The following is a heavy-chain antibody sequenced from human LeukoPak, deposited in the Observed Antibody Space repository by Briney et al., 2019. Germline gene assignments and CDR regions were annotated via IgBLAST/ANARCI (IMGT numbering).Heavy chain of an antibody. V-gene: IGHV3-69-1*01. D-gene: IGHD3-9*01. CDR1: GFTVSNNY. J-gene: IGHJ4*02. CDR2: IYSNGVT. CDR3: AKAVTGYSAYYFDS. Sequence: GGSLRLSCAASGFTVSNNYMIWVRQAPGKGLEWVSLIYSNGVTNYADSVKGRFTISRDNAKNSLYLQMNSLRAEDTAVYYCAKAVTGYSAYYFDSWGQGTLVTVSS.